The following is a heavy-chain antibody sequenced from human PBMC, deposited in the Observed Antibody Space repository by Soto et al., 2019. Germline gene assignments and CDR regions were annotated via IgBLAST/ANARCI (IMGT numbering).Heavy chain of an antibody. CDR3: ARDWKGAEGFDP. CDR2: IGADNGDT. Sequence: QVQLVQSGAEVKKPGASVKVSCKASGYTFSTYGFSWVRQAPGQGLEWMGWIGADNGDTNYAQNFQGRVTVTTDTSTTTSYMELRSLTSDDKAVYLCARDWKGAEGFDPWGQGTLVTVSS. J-gene: IGHJ5*02. CDR1: GYTFSTYG. V-gene: IGHV1-18*01. D-gene: IGHD1-1*01.